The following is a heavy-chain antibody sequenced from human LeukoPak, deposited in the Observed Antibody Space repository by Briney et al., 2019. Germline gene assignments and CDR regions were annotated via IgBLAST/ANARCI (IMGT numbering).Heavy chain of an antibody. J-gene: IGHJ6*02. CDR2: ISYDGSNK. V-gene: IGHV3-30*04. CDR1: GFTFSSYA. D-gene: IGHD2-15*01. Sequence: GGSLRLSCAASGFTFSSYAMHWVRQAPGKGLEWVAVISYDGSNKYYADSVKGRFTISRDNSKNTLYLQMNSLRAEDTAVYYCARDLLGVSYGMDVWGQGTMVTVSS. CDR3: ARDLLGVSYGMDV.